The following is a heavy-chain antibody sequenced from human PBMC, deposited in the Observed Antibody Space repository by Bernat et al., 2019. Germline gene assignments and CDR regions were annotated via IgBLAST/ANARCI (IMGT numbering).Heavy chain of an antibody. CDR3: ARICGYSYGLPLGWYFDL. CDR1: GGSISSGGYY. V-gene: IGHV4-31*03. J-gene: IGHJ2*01. Sequence: QVQLQESGPGLVKPSQTLSLTCTVSGGSISSGGYYWSWIRQHPGKGLEWIGYIYYSGSTYYNPSLKRRVTISVDTSKSQFSLKLSYVTAADTAVYYCARICGYSYGLPLGWYFDLWGRGTLVTVSS. D-gene: IGHD5-18*01. CDR2: IYYSGST.